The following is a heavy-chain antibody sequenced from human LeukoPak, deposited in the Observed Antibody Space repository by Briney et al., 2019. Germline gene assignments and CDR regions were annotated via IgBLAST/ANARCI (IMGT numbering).Heavy chain of an antibody. CDR2: INNDGTYT. V-gene: IGHV3-74*01. Sequence: GGSLRLSCAASRFTFSSYWMHWVRQAPGKGLVWVSRINNDGTYTVYADSVKGRFTISRDNAKNTLYLQMNSLRPEDTAVYYCGREIEAPGKTLDYWGQGTLVTVSS. J-gene: IGHJ4*02. CDR3: GREIEAPGKTLDY. CDR1: RFTFSSYW.